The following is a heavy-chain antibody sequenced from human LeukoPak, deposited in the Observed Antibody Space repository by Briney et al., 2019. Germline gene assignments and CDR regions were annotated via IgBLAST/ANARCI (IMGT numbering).Heavy chain of an antibody. CDR2: MHPSNGDT. V-gene: IGHV1-8*01. J-gene: IGHJ3*01. CDR3: ARRVRGVVIFSRAQGSFDL. Sequence: ASVKVSCKASGYTFTNYDINWVRLATGQGLEWMGWMHPSNGDTGYAQKFQGRVTMTRNTSTTTAYMELSSLRSDDTAVYYCARRVRGVVIFSRAQGSFDLWGQGTLVTVSS. D-gene: IGHD3-10*01. CDR1: GYTFTNYD.